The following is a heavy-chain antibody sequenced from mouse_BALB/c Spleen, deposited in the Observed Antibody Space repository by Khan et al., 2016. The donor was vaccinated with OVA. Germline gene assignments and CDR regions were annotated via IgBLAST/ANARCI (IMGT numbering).Heavy chain of an antibody. J-gene: IGHJ2*01. V-gene: IGHV3-2*02. Sequence: EVQLVEMGPGLVKPSQSLSLTCTVTGYSITIDYAWNWIRQFPGNKLEWMGFISYSGNTKYNPSLKSRISITRDTSKNQFFLQLKSVTTEDTARYYCARVYGGDFDYWGQGTTLTVSS. CDR2: ISYSGNT. CDR3: ARVYGGDFDY. D-gene: IGHD1-1*01. CDR1: GYSITIDYA.